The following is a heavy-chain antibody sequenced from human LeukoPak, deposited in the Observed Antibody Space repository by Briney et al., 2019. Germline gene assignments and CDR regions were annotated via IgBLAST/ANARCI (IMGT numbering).Heavy chain of an antibody. V-gene: IGHV3-13*01. D-gene: IGHD6-19*01. CDR3: VRGQYSSGWYSAVFDY. CDR1: GFTFSSYD. J-gene: IGHJ4*02. CDR2: IGTAGDT. Sequence: GRSLRLSCAASGFTFSSYDMHWVRQTTGKGLEWVSVIGTAGDTYYPDSVKGRFTISRENAKHSLHLQMNSLRAGDTAVYYCVRGQYSSGWYSAVFDYWGQGTLVTVSS.